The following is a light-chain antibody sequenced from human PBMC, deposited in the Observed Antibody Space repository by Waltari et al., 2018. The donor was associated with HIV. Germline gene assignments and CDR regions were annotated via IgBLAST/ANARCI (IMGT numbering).Light chain of an antibody. CDR3: QQYGRSPRT. CDR1: QRIKNS. V-gene: IGKV3-20*01. CDR2: DAS. Sequence: VLTQSPGTLSLSPGERVTLSCGASQRIKNSLAWYQQEPGQAPRLLIYDASSRATGTPDRFSGSGSGTDFTLSISRVEPEDFAVYYCQQYGRSPRTFGQGTKVEIK. J-gene: IGKJ1*01.